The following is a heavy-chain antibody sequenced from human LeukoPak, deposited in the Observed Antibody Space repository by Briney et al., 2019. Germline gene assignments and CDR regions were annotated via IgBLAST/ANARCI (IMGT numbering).Heavy chain of an antibody. Sequence: ASVKVSCKASGCTFTYYYMHWVRQAPGQGLEWMGWINPNSGGTNYAQKFQGRVTMTRDTSISTAYMELSRLRSDDTAVYYCARDSYSTVHFDYWGQGTLVTVSS. CDR1: GCTFTYYY. J-gene: IGHJ4*02. CDR3: ARDSYSTVHFDY. V-gene: IGHV1-2*02. D-gene: IGHD4-17*01. CDR2: INPNSGGT.